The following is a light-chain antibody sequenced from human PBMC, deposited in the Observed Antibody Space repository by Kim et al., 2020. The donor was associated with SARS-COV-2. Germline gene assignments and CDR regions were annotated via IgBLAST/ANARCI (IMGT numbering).Light chain of an antibody. CDR3: QQYNNWPQGT. J-gene: IGKJ1*01. CDR2: GAS. CDR1: QSVSSN. V-gene: IGKV3-15*01. Sequence: EIVMTQSPATPSVSPGERATLSCRASQSVSSNLAWYQQKPGQAPRLLIYGASTRATGIPARFSGSGSGTEFTLTISSLQSEDFAVYYCQQYNNWPQGTFGQGTKVDIK.